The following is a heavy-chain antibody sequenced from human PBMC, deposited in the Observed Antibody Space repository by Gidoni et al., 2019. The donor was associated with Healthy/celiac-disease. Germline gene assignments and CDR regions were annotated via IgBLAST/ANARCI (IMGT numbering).Heavy chain of an antibody. CDR1: GYTFTGYY. Sequence: ASGYTFTGYYMHWVRQAPGQGLEWMGWINPNSGGTNYAQKFQGRVTMTRDTSISTAYMELSRLRSDDTAVYYCITTVTTMWGMDVWGQGTTVTVSS. J-gene: IGHJ6*02. V-gene: IGHV1-2*02. CDR2: INPNSGGT. D-gene: IGHD4-17*01. CDR3: ITTVTTMWGMDV.